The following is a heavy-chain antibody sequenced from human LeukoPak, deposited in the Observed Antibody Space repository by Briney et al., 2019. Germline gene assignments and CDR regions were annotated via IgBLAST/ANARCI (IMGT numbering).Heavy chain of an antibody. J-gene: IGHJ6*03. CDR3: AKVMKGSERLTMVRGVIIKTAGLYYMDV. V-gene: IGHV3-23*01. CDR2: ISASGGST. Sequence: GGSLRLSCAASGFTLSSYAMSWVRQAPGKGLEWVSSISASGGSTNYADSVKGRFTISRDNSKNTVYLQMNSLRAEDTTVYYCAKVMKGSERLTMVRGVIIKTAGLYYMDVWGKGTTVTVSS. CDR1: GFTLSSYA. D-gene: IGHD3-10*01.